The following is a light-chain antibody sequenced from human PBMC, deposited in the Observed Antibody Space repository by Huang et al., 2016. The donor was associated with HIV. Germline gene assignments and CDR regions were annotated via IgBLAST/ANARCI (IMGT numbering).Light chain of an antibody. J-gene: IGKJ3*01. CDR3: QQYHNWPPLT. Sequence: EIVMTQSPATLSVSPGDRATLSCRASQRVSSNLAWYQQKPGQAPRNLLCGASTRAIGVPARFSCSWSGTECTLTISSLQSEDFAVYYCQQYHNWPPLTFGPGTKVDIK. CDR1: QRVSSN. V-gene: IGKV3-15*01. CDR2: GAS.